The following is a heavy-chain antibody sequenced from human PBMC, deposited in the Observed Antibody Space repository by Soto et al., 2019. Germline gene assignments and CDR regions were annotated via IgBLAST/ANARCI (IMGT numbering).Heavy chain of an antibody. D-gene: IGHD6-13*01. CDR3: TRVGINSDLYYFDY. CDR2: IRSKAYGGTT. J-gene: IGHJ4*02. V-gene: IGHV3-49*03. CDR1: GFTFGDYA. Sequence: GGSLRLSCTASGFTFGDYAMSWFRQAPGKGLEWVGFIRSKAYGGTTEYAASVKGRFTISRDDSKSIAYLQMNSLKTEDTAVYYCTRVGINSDLYYFDYWGQGTLVTVSS.